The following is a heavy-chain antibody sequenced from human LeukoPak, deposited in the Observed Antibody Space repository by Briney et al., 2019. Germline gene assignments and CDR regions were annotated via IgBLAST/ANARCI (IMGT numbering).Heavy chain of an antibody. CDR1: GDSISSGDYY. V-gene: IGHV4-30-4*08. CDR2: IYYSGGT. CDR3: AREVAARFDY. D-gene: IGHD6-6*01. J-gene: IGHJ4*02. Sequence: PSETLSLTCTVSGDSISSGDYYWSWIRQPPGKGLEWIGYIYYSGGTYYNPSLKSRLTISVDTSKNQFSLKLSSVTAADTAVYYCAREVAARFDYWGQGTLVTVSS.